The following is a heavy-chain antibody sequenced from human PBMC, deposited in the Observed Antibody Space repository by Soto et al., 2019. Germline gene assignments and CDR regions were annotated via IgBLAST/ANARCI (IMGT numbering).Heavy chain of an antibody. J-gene: IGHJ3*02. V-gene: IGHV1-18*01. CDR1: GYTFTSYG. D-gene: IGHD3-3*01. Sequence: QVQLVQSGAEVKKPGASVKVSCKASGYTFTSYGISWVRQAPGQGLEWMGWISAYNGNTNYAQKLQGRVTMTTDTSTSTAYMELRSLRSDDTAVYYCARAPTSITIFGVVISPFDIWGQVTMVTVSS. CDR2: ISAYNGNT. CDR3: ARAPTSITIFGVVISPFDI.